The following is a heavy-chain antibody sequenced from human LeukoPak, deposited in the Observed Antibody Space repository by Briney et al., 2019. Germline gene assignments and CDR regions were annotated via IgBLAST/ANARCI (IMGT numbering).Heavy chain of an antibody. CDR1: GFIFSSYS. CDR3: ARDLTVGRIFTDY. CDR2: ISSSSSYI. J-gene: IGHJ4*02. V-gene: IGHV3-21*01. Sequence: GGSLRLSCAASGFIFSSYSMNWVRQAPGKGLEWVSSISSSSSYIYYADSVKGRFTISRDNAKNSLSLQMNSLRAEDTAVYYCARDLTVGRIFTDYWGQGTLVTVSS. D-gene: IGHD4-23*01.